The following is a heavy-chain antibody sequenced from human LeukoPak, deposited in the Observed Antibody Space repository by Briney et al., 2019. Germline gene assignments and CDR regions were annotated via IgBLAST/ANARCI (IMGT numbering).Heavy chain of an antibody. CDR2: IYYSGST. V-gene: IGHV4-59*01. J-gene: IGHJ4*02. CDR3: ARVAAMVNPVDY. Sequence: SETLSLTCTVSGGSISSYYWSWIRQPPGKGLEWIGYIYYSGSTNHNPSLKSRVTISVDTSKNQFSLKLSSVTAADTAVYYCARVAAMVNPVDYWGQGTRVTVSS. CDR1: GGSISSYY. D-gene: IGHD5-18*01.